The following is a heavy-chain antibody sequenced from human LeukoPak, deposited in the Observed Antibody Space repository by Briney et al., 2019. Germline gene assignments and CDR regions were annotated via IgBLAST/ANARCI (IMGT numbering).Heavy chain of an antibody. D-gene: IGHD2-2*01. V-gene: IGHV1-2*06. J-gene: IGHJ5*02. Sequence: ASVKVSCKASGYTFTGYYMHWVRQAPGQGLEWMGRINPNNGGPNYAQKFQGRVTMTRDTSISTAYMELSSLRSEDTAVYYCARALVPAAMDLNWFDPWGQGTLVTVSS. CDR2: INPNNGGP. CDR1: GYTFTGYY. CDR3: ARALVPAAMDLNWFDP.